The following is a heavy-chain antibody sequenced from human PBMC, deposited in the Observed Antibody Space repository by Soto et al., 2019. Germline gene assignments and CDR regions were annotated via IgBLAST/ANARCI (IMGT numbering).Heavy chain of an antibody. CDR3: ARDVGYGLIDY. Sequence: APGKVSCKASGYTFTSYGIGWVRQAPGQGLEWMGWINAYNGNTNYAQKFQGRVTMTTDTSTSTAYMELRSLRSDDTAVYYCARDVGYGLIDYWGKGTLVTVSS. V-gene: IGHV1-18*01. J-gene: IGHJ4*02. D-gene: IGHD5-18*01. CDR2: INAYNGNT. CDR1: GYTFTSYG.